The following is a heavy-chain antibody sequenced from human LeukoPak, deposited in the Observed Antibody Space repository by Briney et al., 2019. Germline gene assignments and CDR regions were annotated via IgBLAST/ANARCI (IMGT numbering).Heavy chain of an antibody. Sequence: SETLSLTCTVSGGSISRYYWSWIRQPPGKGLEWSGYIYYSGSTNYNPSLKSRVTISVDTSKNHFSLKLSSVTAADTAVYYCARMAGGLGAFDIWGQGTMVTVSS. J-gene: IGHJ3*02. CDR3: ARMAGGLGAFDI. V-gene: IGHV4-59*01. D-gene: IGHD3-16*01. CDR2: IYYSGST. CDR1: GGSISRYY.